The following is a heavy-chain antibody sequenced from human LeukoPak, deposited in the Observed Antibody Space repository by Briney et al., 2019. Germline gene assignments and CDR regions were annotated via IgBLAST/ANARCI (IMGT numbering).Heavy chain of an antibody. CDR1: GFSFSYYV. D-gene: IGHD5-18*01. J-gene: IGHJ4*02. CDR2: IATDGGER. V-gene: IGHV3-30-3*01. CDR3: ARARGDSSPASRYFDY. Sequence: GGSLRLSCAGSGFSFSYYVMHWVRQAPGKGLEWVALIATDGGERYYADSVKGRFTISRDNSKSTLYVQMNSLRPEDTAIYYCARARGDSSPASRYFDYWGQGAPVTVSS.